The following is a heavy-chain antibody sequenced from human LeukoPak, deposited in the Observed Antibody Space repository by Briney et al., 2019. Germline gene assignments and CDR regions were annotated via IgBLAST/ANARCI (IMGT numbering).Heavy chain of an antibody. CDR3: AKTRDLFVTGLLDY. Sequence: GGSLRLSCAVSGFRFNSHHMHWVRQAPNKGLEWVAVAPHDRSSPSHAASVNGRFTISRDNSKDTLFLHMDSLRAEDTAVYYCAKTRDLFVTGLLDYWGQGTLVTVSS. CDR1: GFRFNSHH. V-gene: IGHV3-30*18. J-gene: IGHJ4*02. CDR2: APHDRSSP. D-gene: IGHD3-9*01.